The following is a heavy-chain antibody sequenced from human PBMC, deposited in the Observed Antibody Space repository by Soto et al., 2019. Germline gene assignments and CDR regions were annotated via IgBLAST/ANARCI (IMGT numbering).Heavy chain of an antibody. Sequence: ASVKVSCKASGYTFTGYYMHWVRQAPGQGLEWMGWINPNSGGTNYAQKFQGWVTMTRDTSISTAYMELSRLRSDDTAVYYCARRYGSGSYGLDYWGQGTLVTVSS. CDR3: ARRYGSGSYGLDY. V-gene: IGHV1-2*04. J-gene: IGHJ4*02. CDR1: GYTFTGYY. D-gene: IGHD3-10*01. CDR2: INPNSGGT.